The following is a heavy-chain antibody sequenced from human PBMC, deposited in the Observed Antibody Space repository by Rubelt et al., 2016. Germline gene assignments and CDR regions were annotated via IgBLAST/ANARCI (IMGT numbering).Heavy chain of an antibody. CDR2: INSDGSST. D-gene: IGHD1-26*01. J-gene: IGHJ3*02. V-gene: IGHV3-74*02. CDR3: ARSIGGATNDAFDI. Sequence: EVQLVESGGGLVKPGGSLRLSCAASGFTFSSFWMHWVRQAPGKGLVWVSRINSDGSSTSYADSVKGRFTISRDNAKNTRDQRMNSLRAEDTAVYYSARSIGGATNDAFDIWGQGTMVTVSS. CDR1: GFTFSSFW.